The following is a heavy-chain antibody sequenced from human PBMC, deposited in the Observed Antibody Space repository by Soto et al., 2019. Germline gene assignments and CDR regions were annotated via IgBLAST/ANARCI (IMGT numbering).Heavy chain of an antibody. Sequence: QIQLVQSGAEVKKPGSSVKISCKVSGGTFSSYAINWVRQAPGQGLEWMGGIIPIFGTTNYAQKFQGRVTVIADDSTIPAYMVLNSLRSEDTAMYYCARSYGSGTYGSLDPWGQGTLVTVSS. CDR3: ARSYGSGTYGSLDP. D-gene: IGHD3-10*01. CDR1: GGTFSSYA. V-gene: IGHV1-69*01. CDR2: IIPIFGTT. J-gene: IGHJ5*02.